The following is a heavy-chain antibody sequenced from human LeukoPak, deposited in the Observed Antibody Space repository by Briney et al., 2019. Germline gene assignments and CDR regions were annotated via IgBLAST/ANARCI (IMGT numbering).Heavy chain of an antibody. CDR2: INHSGST. J-gene: IGHJ3*02. CDR3: ASGRFGHDAFDI. V-gene: IGHV4-34*01. Sequence: SETLSLTCAVYGGSFSGYYWSWIRQPPGNGLEWIGEINHSGSTNYNPSLKSRVTISVDTSKNQFSLKLSSVTAADTAVYYCASGRFGHDAFDIWGQGTMVTVSS. CDR1: GGSFSGYY. D-gene: IGHD3/OR15-3a*01.